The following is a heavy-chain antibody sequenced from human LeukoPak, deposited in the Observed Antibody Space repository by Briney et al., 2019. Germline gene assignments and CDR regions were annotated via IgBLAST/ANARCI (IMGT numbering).Heavy chain of an antibody. CDR2: ISSSSSTI. J-gene: IGHJ6*02. V-gene: IGHV3-48*02. D-gene: IGHD3-22*01. CDR3: ARDNTWGYDSSGYYWNYYYYYGMDV. CDR1: GFTFSSYS. Sequence: QPGGSLRLSCAASGFTFSSYSMNWVRQAPGKGLGWVSYISSSSSTIYYADSVKGRFTISRDNAKNSLYLQMNSLRDEDTAVYYCARDNTWGYDSSGYYWNYYYYYGMDVWGQGTTVTVSS.